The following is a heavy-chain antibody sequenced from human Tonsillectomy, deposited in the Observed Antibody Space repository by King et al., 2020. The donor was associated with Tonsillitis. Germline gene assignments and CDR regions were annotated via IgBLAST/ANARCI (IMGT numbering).Heavy chain of an antibody. CDR2: ISSISSTI. Sequence: VQLVESGGGWVQPGGSLRLSGPASGFSFSSYNMNWFGQAPGKGREWVSYISSISSTIYYADSVKGRFTISRDNAKNSLYLQMNSLRDEDTAVYYCARDYYDSSGYFYGACWGQGTLVTVSS. V-gene: IGHV3-48*02. CDR3: ARDYYDSSGYFYGAC. CDR1: GFSFSSYN. J-gene: IGHJ4*02. D-gene: IGHD3-22*01.